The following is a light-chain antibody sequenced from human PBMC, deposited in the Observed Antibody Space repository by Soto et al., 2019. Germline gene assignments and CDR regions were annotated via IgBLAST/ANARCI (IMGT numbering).Light chain of an antibody. V-gene: IGKV3D-20*02. CDR2: AVS. CDR3: QQSSNWPPEIT. Sequence: DIVLTQSPGTLSLSPGQRATLSCRASQSVSSSSVAWYRQRPGQAPRLLIYAVSSRAIDTPDRFSGSGSGTDFTLTISSLEPEDFAVYYCQQSSNWPPEITFGQGTRLEIK. J-gene: IGKJ5*01. CDR1: QSVSSSS.